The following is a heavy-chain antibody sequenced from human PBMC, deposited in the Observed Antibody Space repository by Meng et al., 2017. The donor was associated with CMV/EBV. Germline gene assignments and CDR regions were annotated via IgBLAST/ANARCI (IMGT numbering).Heavy chain of an antibody. Sequence: GESLKISCAASGFTFSDYYMSWIRQAPGKGLEWVSYISSSGSTIYYADSVKGRFTISRDNAKNSLYLQMNSLRAEDTAVYYCARDVRRDGYKFDYWGQGTLVTVSS. CDR1: GFTFSDYY. CDR3: ARDVRRDGYKFDY. CDR2: ISSSGSTI. J-gene: IGHJ4*02. V-gene: IGHV3-11*01. D-gene: IGHD5-24*01.